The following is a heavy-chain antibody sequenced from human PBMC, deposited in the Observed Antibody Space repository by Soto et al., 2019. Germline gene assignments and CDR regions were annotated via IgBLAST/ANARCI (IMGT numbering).Heavy chain of an antibody. J-gene: IGHJ2*01. CDR3: ARMAGPWYFDL. CDR2: INHSGSS. Sequence: SETLSLTCAVHGGSFSGFYWTWIRQPPGKGLEWIGEINHSGSSNYNPPLKSRVTMSLDTSRNQFSLSLNSVTAADTAVYYCARMAGPWYFDLWGRGTLVTV. CDR1: GGSFSGFY. V-gene: IGHV4-34*01.